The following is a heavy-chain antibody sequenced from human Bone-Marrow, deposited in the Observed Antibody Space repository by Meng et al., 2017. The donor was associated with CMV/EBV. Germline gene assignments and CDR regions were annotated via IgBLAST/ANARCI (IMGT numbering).Heavy chain of an antibody. J-gene: IGHJ4*02. CDR1: GGTFSSYA. D-gene: IGHD3-22*01. CDR2: IIPILGIA. V-gene: IGHV1-69*10. Sequence: SVKVSCKASGGTFSSYAISWVRQAPGQGLEWMGGIIPILGIANYAQKFQGRVTITADKSTSTAYMELGSLRSEDTAVYYCARDSGGDISGYEESADYWGRGTLVTVSS. CDR3: ARDSGGDISGYEESADY.